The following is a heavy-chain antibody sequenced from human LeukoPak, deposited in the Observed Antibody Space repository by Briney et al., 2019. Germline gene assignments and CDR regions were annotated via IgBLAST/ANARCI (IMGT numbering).Heavy chain of an antibody. CDR2: IHYSGST. CDR1: GFSISNNY. Sequence: SETLSLTCTVSGFSISNNYWSWVRQAPGKGLEWIAYIHYSGSTNYNPSLKSRVTISVDTSKNQFYLKVSSVTAADTAVYYCARQLGYGMDVWGQGTTVTVSS. V-gene: IGHV4-59*12. J-gene: IGHJ6*02. D-gene: IGHD3-16*01. CDR3: ARQLGYGMDV.